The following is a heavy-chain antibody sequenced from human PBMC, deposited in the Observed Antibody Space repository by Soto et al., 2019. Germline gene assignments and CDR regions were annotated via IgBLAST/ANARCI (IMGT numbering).Heavy chain of an antibody. Sequence: GGSLRLSCAASGFTFSSYGMHWVRQAPGKGLEWVAVIWYDGSNKYYADSVKGRFTISRDNSKNTLYLQMNSLRAEDTAVYYCARDRWARTVVTPLPDYWGQGTLVTVSS. CDR1: GFTFSSYG. CDR2: IWYDGSNK. J-gene: IGHJ4*02. D-gene: IGHD2-21*02. V-gene: IGHV3-33*01. CDR3: ARDRWARTVVTPLPDY.